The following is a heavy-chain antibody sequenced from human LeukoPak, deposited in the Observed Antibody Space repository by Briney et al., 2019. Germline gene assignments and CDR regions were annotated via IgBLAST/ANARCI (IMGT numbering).Heavy chain of an antibody. CDR3: AREGDSGSYPPFDY. Sequence: KPGRSPRLSCAASGFTFSDYYMSWIRQAPGKGLEWVSYISSSGSTIYYADSVKGRFTISRDNAKNSLYLQMNSLRAEDTAVYYCAREGDSGSYPPFDYWGQGTLVTVSS. D-gene: IGHD1-26*01. CDR2: ISSSGSTI. V-gene: IGHV3-11*01. CDR1: GFTFSDYY. J-gene: IGHJ4*02.